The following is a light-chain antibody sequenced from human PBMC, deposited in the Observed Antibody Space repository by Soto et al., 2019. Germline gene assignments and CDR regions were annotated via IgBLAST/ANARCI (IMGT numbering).Light chain of an antibody. CDR3: QQYNNWPLT. J-gene: IGKJ5*01. CDR1: QSVSRSN. V-gene: IGKV3D-15*01. Sequence: PGERATVSCRASQSVSRSNLAWYQHKPGQAPRLLIYGTSNRATGIPDRFIGRGSGTDLTLTISSLQSEDFAVYYCQQYNNWPLTFGQGTRLEIK. CDR2: GTS.